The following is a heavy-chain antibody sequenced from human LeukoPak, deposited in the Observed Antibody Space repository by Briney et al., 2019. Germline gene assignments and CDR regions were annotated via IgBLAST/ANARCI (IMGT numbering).Heavy chain of an antibody. Sequence: GGSLRLSCAASGSTFSNYWMSWVRQAPGKGLEWVANINQAGETFYVDSVKGRFTISRDNARNSVYLQMNSLRAEDTAVYYCARLMFLWPPIYFDYWGQGTLVTVSS. CDR2: INQAGET. V-gene: IGHV3-7*01. J-gene: IGHJ4*02. CDR3: ARLMFLWPPIYFDY. D-gene: IGHD2-8*01. CDR1: GSTFSNYW.